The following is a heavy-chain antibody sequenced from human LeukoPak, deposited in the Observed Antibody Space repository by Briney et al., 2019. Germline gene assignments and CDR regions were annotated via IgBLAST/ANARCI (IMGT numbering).Heavy chain of an antibody. CDR2: MYYSGST. D-gene: IGHD3-22*01. V-gene: IGHV4-30-4*01. Sequence: SETLSLTCTVSGGSISSGDYYWSWIRQPPGKGLEWIAYMYYSGSTYYNPSLKSRVTMSADTSKNQLSLKLSSVTAADTAVYYCAGPYYYDSRIDPWCQGILVTVSS. CDR3: AGPYYYDSRIDP. J-gene: IGHJ5*02. CDR1: GGSISSGDYY.